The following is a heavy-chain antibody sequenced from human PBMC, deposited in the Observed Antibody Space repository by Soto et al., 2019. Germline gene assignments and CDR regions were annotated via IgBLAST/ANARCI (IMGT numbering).Heavy chain of an antibody. CDR2: VNPGSGDT. CDR3: ARMASFGSLNWFDP. Sequence: QVQLVQSGAEVKKPGASVKVSCKASGYTFTNNDVSWVRQATGQGLEWMGWVNPGSGDTGYAQKFQGRLTMTRDIAIATAYMELNSLTSEDTSIYYCARMASFGSLNWFDPWCQGTLVTVSS. CDR1: GYTFTNND. V-gene: IGHV1-8*01. J-gene: IGHJ5*02. D-gene: IGHD5-18*01.